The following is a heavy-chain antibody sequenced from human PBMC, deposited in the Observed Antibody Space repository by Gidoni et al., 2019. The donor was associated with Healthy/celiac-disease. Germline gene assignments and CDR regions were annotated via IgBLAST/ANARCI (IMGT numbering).Heavy chain of an antibody. CDR1: GGSISSGSYY. J-gene: IGHJ4*02. CDR2: IYTSGST. CDR3: AREVTIFGATSFDY. V-gene: IGHV4-61*02. Sequence: QVQLQESGPGLVKPSQTLSLTCTVSGGSISSGSYYWSWIRQPAGKGLEWIGRIYTSGSTNYNTSRKSRVTISVDTSKNQFSLKLSSVTAADTAVYYCAREVTIFGATSFDYWGQGTLVTVSS. D-gene: IGHD3-3*01.